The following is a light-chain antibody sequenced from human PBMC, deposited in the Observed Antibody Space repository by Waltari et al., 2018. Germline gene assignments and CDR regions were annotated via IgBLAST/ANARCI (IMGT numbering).Light chain of an antibody. Sequence: QSVVTQPPSASGTPGQTVTISCSGTNSNVGRNNVNWYQQFPGAAPKVVIFSDNQRPSVVPDRVSGSKSGTSASLAISGLQSEDEADYFCGAWDDNLDAYVFGPGTSLTV. V-gene: IGLV1-44*01. J-gene: IGLJ1*01. CDR1: NSNVGRNN. CDR2: SDN. CDR3: GAWDDNLDAYV.